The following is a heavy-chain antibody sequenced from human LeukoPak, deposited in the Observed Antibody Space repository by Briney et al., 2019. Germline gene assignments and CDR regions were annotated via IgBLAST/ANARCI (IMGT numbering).Heavy chain of an antibody. D-gene: IGHD1-1*01. CDR3: ARGPTISETGYFDY. CDR2: INHRGDT. J-gene: IGHJ4*03. V-gene: IGHV4-34*01. CDR1: GGSFSAYY. Sequence: SETLSLTCAVYGGSFSAYYWSWIRQSPGKGLEWIAEINHRGDTNHNPSDKSRVSISVDTSKNQFSLKVTSLTAADTAVYYCARGPTISETGYFDYWGQGTLVTVSS.